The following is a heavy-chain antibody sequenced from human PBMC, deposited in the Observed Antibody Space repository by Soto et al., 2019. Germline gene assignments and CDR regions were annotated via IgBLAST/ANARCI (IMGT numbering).Heavy chain of an antibody. V-gene: IGHV3-7*04. CDR3: VRARIDH. CDR1: GFTFTTYW. J-gene: IGHJ4*02. Sequence: EVQLVESGGGLVQPGGSLRLSCAASGFTFTTYWMTWVRQPPGKGLEWVATIKEDGSEKYYADSLKDRFTISRDNTKNSLYLQLNGLRDDDTALYYCVRARIDHWGQGTPLIVSS. CDR2: IKEDGSEK.